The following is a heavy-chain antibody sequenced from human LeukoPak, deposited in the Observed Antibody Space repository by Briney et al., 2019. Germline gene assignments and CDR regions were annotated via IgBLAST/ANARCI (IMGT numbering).Heavy chain of an antibody. CDR2: IWYDGSNK. J-gene: IGHJ4*02. V-gene: IGHV3-33*01. Sequence: GGSLRLSCAASGFTFSSYGMHWVRQAPGKGLEWVAVIWYDGSNKYYVDSVKGRFTISRDNSKNTLYLQMNSLRAEDTAVYYCASEIAAAGNKQFDYWGQGTLVTVSS. CDR1: GFTFSSYG. D-gene: IGHD6-13*01. CDR3: ASEIAAAGNKQFDY.